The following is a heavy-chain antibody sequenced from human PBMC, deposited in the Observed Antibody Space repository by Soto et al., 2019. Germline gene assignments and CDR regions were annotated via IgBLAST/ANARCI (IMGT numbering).Heavy chain of an antibody. D-gene: IGHD3-3*01. CDR3: ARVSGHKDFWSAYLEYYYYYYMDV. CDR1: GFTVSSNY. J-gene: IGHJ6*03. V-gene: IGHV3-53*04. CDR2: IYSGGST. Sequence: PGESLKISCAASGFTVSSNYMSWVRQAPGKGLEWVSVIYSGGSTYYADSVKGRFTISRHNSKNTLYLQMNSLRAEDTAVYYCARVSGHKDFWSAYLEYYYYYYMDVWGKGTTVTVSS.